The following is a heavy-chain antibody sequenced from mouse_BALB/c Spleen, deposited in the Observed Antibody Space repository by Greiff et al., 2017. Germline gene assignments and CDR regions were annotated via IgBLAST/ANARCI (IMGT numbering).Heavy chain of an antibody. V-gene: IGHV1S127*01. Sequence: QVQLKQPGAELVKPGASVKMSCKASGYTFTSYWMHWVKQRPGQGLEWIGVIDPSDSYTSYNQKFKGKATLTVDTSSSTAYMQLSSLTSEDSAVYYCTRWVGQDAMDYWGQGTSVTVSS. D-gene: IGHD3-3*01. J-gene: IGHJ4*01. CDR2: IDPSDSYT. CDR1: GYTFTSYW. CDR3: TRWVGQDAMDY.